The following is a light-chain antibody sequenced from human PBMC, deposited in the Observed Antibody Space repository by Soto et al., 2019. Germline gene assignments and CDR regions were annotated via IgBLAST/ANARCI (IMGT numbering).Light chain of an antibody. J-gene: IGKJ5*01. CDR2: GAS. CDR1: QDIAGY. CDR3: QLSYSFLIT. Sequence: DIHVTQSPSSVSASVRDRVSLXCLASQDIAGYLAWYQHKPGRTPELLIHGASRLQSGVPARFSGSGSGTDFTLSINSLQPEDFATYYCQLSYSFLITFGQGRRLEI. V-gene: IGKV1D-12*01.